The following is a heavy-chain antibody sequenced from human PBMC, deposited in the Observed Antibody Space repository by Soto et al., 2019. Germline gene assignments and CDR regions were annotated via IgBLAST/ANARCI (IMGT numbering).Heavy chain of an antibody. J-gene: IGHJ4*02. V-gene: IGHV3-30*18. Sequence: SLRLSCAASGFSFSSXGMXWXRQAPGKGLEWVAVISYDGSNKYYADSVKGRFTISRDNSKNTLYLQMNNLRAEDTAVYYCAKDKNFFDSSGYKQYYFDYWGQGTLVTVSS. CDR2: ISYDGSNK. D-gene: IGHD3-22*01. CDR3: AKDKNFFDSSGYKQYYFDY. CDR1: GFSFSSXG.